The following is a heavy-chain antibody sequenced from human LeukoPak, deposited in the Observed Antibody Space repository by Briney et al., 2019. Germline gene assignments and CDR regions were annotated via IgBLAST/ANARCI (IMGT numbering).Heavy chain of an antibody. Sequence: SETLSLTCTVSGGSISSSSYYWGWIRQPPGKGLEWIGSIYYSGSTYYNPSLKSRVTISVDTSKNQFSLKLSSVTAADTAVYYCARAKISSGWYYYGMDVWGQGTTVTVSS. CDR3: ARAKISSGWYYYGMDV. D-gene: IGHD6-19*01. CDR2: IYYSGST. V-gene: IGHV4-39*07. J-gene: IGHJ6*02. CDR1: GGSISSSSYY.